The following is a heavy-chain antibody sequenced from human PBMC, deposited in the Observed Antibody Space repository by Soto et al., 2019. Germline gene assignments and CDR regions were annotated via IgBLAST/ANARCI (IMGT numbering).Heavy chain of an antibody. CDR1: GFRFSGSS. CDR2: ISSSSSYI. V-gene: IGHV3-21*02. CDR3: ARDLGEVSAL. D-gene: IGHD3-10*01. J-gene: IGHJ4*02. Sequence: EVQLVESGGDLVKPGGSLRLSCAASGFRFSGSSMNWVRQAPGKGLNWVSSISSSSSYIYYADSVKGRFTISRDNAKNSLYLQMNSRRAEDTAVYYCARDLGEVSALWGQGTLVTVSS.